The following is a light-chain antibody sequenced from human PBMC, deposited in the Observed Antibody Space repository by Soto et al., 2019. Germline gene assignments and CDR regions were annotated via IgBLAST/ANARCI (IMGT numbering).Light chain of an antibody. CDR1: SGSIASNY. Sequence: NFMLTQPHSVSASPGKTVTSSCTRSSGSIASNYVQWYQQRPGSSPPTVIYEDNQRPSGVPDRFSGSIDSSSNSASLTISGLKTEDEADYYCQSYDSSNLYVFGTGTKLTV. J-gene: IGLJ1*01. V-gene: IGLV6-57*01. CDR2: EDN. CDR3: QSYDSSNLYV.